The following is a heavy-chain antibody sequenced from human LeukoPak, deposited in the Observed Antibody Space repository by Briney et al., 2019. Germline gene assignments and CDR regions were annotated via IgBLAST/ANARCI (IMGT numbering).Heavy chain of an antibody. CDR1: GFTFSSYA. J-gene: IGHJ4*02. Sequence: GGSLRLSCAASGFTFSSYAMSWVRQAPGKGLEWVSAISGSGGSTYYADSVKGRFTTSRDNSKNTLYLQMNSLRAEDTAVYYCARDLYYYDSSGYWHPDYWGQGTLVTVSS. CDR3: ARDLYYYDSSGYWHPDY. D-gene: IGHD3-22*01. CDR2: ISGSGGST. V-gene: IGHV3-23*01.